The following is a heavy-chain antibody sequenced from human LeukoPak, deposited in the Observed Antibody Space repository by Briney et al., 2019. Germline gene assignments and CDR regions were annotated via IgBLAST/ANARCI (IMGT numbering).Heavy chain of an antibody. V-gene: IGHV4-59*11. CDR3: ARDLVTVTKGFDI. CDR1: DDSFSSHY. CDR2: ISYIGST. D-gene: IGHD4-17*01. J-gene: IGHJ3*02. Sequence: KPSETLSLTCAVSDDSFSSHYWTWIRQPPGKGLEWIGYISYIGSTNYNPSLKSRVTISIDTSKNQFSPKLSSVTAADTAVYYCARDLVTVTKGFDIWGQGTMVSVSS.